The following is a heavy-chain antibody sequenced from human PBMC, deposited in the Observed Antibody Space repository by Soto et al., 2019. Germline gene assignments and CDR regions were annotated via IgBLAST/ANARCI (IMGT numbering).Heavy chain of an antibody. Sequence: QVQLVESGGGVVQPGRSLRLSCAASGFTFSSYGMHWVRQAPGKGLEWVAVIWYDGSNKYYADSVKGRFTISRDNSKNTMYLQMNGLRAEDTAVYYCARGRYYDFWSGYHPRSYYFDYWGQGTLVTVSS. CDR3: ARGRYYDFWSGYHPRSYYFDY. V-gene: IGHV3-33*01. CDR1: GFTFSSYG. CDR2: IWYDGSNK. D-gene: IGHD3-3*01. J-gene: IGHJ4*02.